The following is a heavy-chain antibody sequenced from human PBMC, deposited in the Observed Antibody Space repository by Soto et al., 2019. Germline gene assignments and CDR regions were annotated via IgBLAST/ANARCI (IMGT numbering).Heavy chain of an antibody. V-gene: IGHV4-59*01. CDR3: ARVHRAEIVVVPAAKTFEI. Sequence: QVQLQESGPGLVKPSETLSLTCTVSGGSISSYYWSWIRQPPGKGLERIGYIYYSGSTNYNPSHKSRAAMSVDTSKNQFTLTQSSVTVADTAMYYCARVHRAEIVVVPAAKTFEIWGQGTMVTVSS. J-gene: IGHJ3*02. CDR1: GGSISSYY. D-gene: IGHD2-2*01. CDR2: IYYSGST.